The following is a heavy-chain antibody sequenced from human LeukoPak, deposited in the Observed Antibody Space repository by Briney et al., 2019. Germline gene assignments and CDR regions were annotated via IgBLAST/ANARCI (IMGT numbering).Heavy chain of an antibody. CDR1: GGSISSGGYS. CDR3: ARFPDAFDI. Sequence: SETLSLTCAVSGGSISSGGYSWSWIRQPPGKGLEWIGYIYHSGSTDYNPSLKSRVTISVDRSKNQFSLKLSSVTAADTAVYYCARFPDAFDIWGQGTMVTVSS. J-gene: IGHJ3*02. V-gene: IGHV4-30-2*01. CDR2: IYHSGST.